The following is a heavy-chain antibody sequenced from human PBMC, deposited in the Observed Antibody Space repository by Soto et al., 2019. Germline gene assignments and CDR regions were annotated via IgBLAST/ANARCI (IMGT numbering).Heavy chain of an antibody. D-gene: IGHD4-4*01. V-gene: IGHV4-59*01. CDR3: ARVTRPFGIVYY. CDR2: IYYSGST. CDR1: GGSISSYY. Sequence: QVQLQESGPGLVKPSETLSLTCTVSGGSISSYYWSWIRQPPGKGLEWIGYIYYSGSTNYNPSLKSRVTISVDTSKNQFSLKLSSVTAADTAVYYCARVTRPFGIVYYWGQGTLVTVSS. J-gene: IGHJ4*02.